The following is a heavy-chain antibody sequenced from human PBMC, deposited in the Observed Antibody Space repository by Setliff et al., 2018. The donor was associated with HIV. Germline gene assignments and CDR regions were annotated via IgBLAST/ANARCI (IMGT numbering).Heavy chain of an antibody. J-gene: IGHJ4*02. CDR2: ITPSGAT. Sequence: PSETLSLTCAVYGGSVSGHYWGWFRQPPGKGLEWIGEITPSGATNYLPSLKSRVTMSLDTSKNQFYLKLTSVTAADTAIYYCARPYDSLYGWGQGVLVTVSS. D-gene: IGHD3-22*01. CDR1: GGSVSGHY. V-gene: IGHV4-34*01. CDR3: ARPYDSLYG.